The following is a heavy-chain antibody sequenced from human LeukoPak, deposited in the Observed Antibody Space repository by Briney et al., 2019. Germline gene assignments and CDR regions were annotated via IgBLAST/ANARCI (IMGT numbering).Heavy chain of an antibody. D-gene: IGHD6-19*01. Sequence: GASVKVSCKASGYTFTGYYMHWVRQAPGQGLEWMGWINPNSGGTNYAQKFQGRVTMTRDTSISTAYMELSRLRSDDTAVYYCASATYSSGWSARGFDPWGQGTLVTVS. J-gene: IGHJ5*02. CDR3: ASATYSSGWSARGFDP. CDR2: INPNSGGT. V-gene: IGHV1-2*02. CDR1: GYTFTGYY.